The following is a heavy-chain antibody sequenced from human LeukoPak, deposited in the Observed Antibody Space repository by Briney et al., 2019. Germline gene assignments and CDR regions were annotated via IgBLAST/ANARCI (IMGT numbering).Heavy chain of an antibody. V-gene: IGHV4-34*01. CDR3: ARGSIYYGDSSAYFDY. D-gene: IGHD3-22*01. Sequence: SETLSLTCSVYGVSFSGYFWTYIRQPPGKGLEWIGEINHRGSTSYNPSLKSRGTISRDTSKNQSSLRLTSVTAADTAVYYCARGSIYYGDSSAYFDYWGQGSLVTVSS. J-gene: IGHJ4*02. CDR1: GVSFSGYF. CDR2: INHRGST.